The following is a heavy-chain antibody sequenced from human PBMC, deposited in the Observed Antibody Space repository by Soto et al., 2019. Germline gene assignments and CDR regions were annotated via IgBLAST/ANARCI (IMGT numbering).Heavy chain of an antibody. J-gene: IGHJ3*02. CDR3: AKDYRDYGDSGGAFDI. D-gene: IGHD4-17*01. V-gene: IGHV3-11*01. Sequence: GGSLRLSCAASGFTFSDYYMSWIRQAPGKGLEWVSYISSSGSTIYYADSVKGRFTISRDNSKNSLYLQMNSLRAEDTAVYYCAKDYRDYGDSGGAFDIWGQGTMVTVSS. CDR2: ISSSGSTI. CDR1: GFTFSDYY.